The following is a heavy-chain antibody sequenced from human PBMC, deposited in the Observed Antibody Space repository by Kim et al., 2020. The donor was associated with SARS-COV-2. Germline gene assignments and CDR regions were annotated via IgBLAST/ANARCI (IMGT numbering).Heavy chain of an antibody. CDR1: GFTFSSYA. Sequence: GGSLRLSCAASGFTFSSYAMHWVRQAPGKGLEWVAVISYDGSNKYYADSVKGRFTISRDNSKNTLYLQMNSLRAEDTAVYYWASDRDDYDSSGYYSAFDYWGQGTLVTVSS. D-gene: IGHD3-22*01. CDR3: ASDRDDYDSSGYYSAFDY. CDR2: ISYDGSNK. J-gene: IGHJ4*02. V-gene: IGHV3-30*04.